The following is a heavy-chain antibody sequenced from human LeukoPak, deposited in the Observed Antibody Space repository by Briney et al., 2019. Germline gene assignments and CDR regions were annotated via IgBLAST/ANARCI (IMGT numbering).Heavy chain of an antibody. V-gene: IGHV3-64*02. D-gene: IGHD5-18*01. Sequence: QSGGSLRLSCAASGFLLSSYAMHWVRQAPGKGLECVSGITSDGANTYYADSVKGRFTISRDNSKNTLYLQMGSLRAEDMAVYYCARRGYIYGYDYWGQGALVTVSS. J-gene: IGHJ4*02. CDR1: GFLLSSYA. CDR2: ITSDGANT. CDR3: ARRGYIYGYDY.